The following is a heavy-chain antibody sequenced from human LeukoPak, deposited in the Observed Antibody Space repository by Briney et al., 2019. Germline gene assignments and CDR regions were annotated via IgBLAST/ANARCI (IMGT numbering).Heavy chain of an antibody. D-gene: IGHD2-15*01. V-gene: IGHV3-23*01. CDR1: GFTFRNYW. CDR3: AKDPQSSTPKYYFDY. J-gene: IGHJ4*02. CDR2: ISGSDGST. Sequence: GGSLRLSCAASGFTFRNYWKNGVRQAPGKGLEGVSAISGSDGSTYYADSVKGRFTISRDNSKNTLYLQMNSLRAEDTAVYYCAKDPQSSTPKYYFDYWGQGTLVTVSS.